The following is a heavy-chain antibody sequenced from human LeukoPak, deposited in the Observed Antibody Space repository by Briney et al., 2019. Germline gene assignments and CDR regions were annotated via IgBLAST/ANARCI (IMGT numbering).Heavy chain of an antibody. CDR3: ARGLYSSSP. D-gene: IGHD6-6*01. CDR1: GFTFGFYS. V-gene: IGHV3-21*01. Sequence: PGGSLRLSCAASGFTFGFYSMNWVRQAPGKGLEWVSSMSVSSGLIYYADSVKGRFTVSRDNAKNSLYLQMNSLRAEDTAVYYCARGLYSSSPWGQGTLVTVSS. CDR2: MSVSSGLI. J-gene: IGHJ4*02.